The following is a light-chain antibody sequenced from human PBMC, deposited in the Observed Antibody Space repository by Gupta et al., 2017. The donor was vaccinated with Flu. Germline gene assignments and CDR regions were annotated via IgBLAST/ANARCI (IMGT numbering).Light chain of an antibody. CDR1: QGISSY. CDR2: AAS. CDR3: QQLNGYPLT. J-gene: IGKJ4*01. Sequence: DIQLTQYPPFLSSSVGDRVTITCRASQGISSYFAWYQQKPGKAPKLLIYAASTLHSGVPSRFSGSGSGTEFTLTISSLQPEDFATYYCQQLNGYPLTFGGGTQVEIK. V-gene: IGKV1-9*01.